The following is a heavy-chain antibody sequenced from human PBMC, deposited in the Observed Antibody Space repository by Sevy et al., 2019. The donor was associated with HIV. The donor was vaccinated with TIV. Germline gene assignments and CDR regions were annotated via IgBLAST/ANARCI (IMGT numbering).Heavy chain of an antibody. D-gene: IGHD2-2*01. J-gene: IGHJ4*02. CDR1: GYSISSGYY. CDR2: IYESGRT. CDR3: ARLRDILVIPAGGYFDY. V-gene: IGHV4-38-2*01. Sequence: SESLSLTCAVSGYSISSGYYWDWIRQSPGKGLEWIGSIYESGRTLYNPSLESRVTMSVDTSKNQFSLKLNSMTAADTAVYYCARLRDILVIPAGGYFDYWGQGTLVTVSS.